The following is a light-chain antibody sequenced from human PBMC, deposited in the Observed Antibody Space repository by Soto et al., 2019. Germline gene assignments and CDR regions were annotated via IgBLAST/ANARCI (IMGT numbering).Light chain of an antibody. CDR1: QSISIG. J-gene: IGKJ5*01. Sequence: EIVMTQSPATLSVSPGETATLSCRASQSISIGLAWYRQKPGQPPRLLIYGASTRATGTPARFSGSGSGTEFTLTINGLQPEDFATYYCQQAASFPITFGQGTRLEIK. CDR3: QQAASFPIT. V-gene: IGKV3D-15*01. CDR2: GAS.